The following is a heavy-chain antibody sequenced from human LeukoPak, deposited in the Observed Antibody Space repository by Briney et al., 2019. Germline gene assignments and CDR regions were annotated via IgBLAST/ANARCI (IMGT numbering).Heavy chain of an antibody. V-gene: IGHV1-46*01. D-gene: IGHD5-18*01. CDR1: GYTFTSYY. CDR3: ARHRVRGYSYGNPGY. J-gene: IGHJ4*02. Sequence: ASVKVSCKASGYTFTSYYMHWVRQAPGQGLEWMGLINPSGGSTSYAQKFQGRVTMTRDTSTSTVYMELSSLRSEDTVVYYCARHRVRGYSYGNPGYWGQGTLVTVSS. CDR2: INPSGGST.